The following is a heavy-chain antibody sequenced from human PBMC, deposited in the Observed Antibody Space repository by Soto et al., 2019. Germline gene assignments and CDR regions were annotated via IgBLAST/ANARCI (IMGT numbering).Heavy chain of an antibody. CDR3: ARSGGSVVVEVPVTMAFDV. CDR1: GDTFSIYT. J-gene: IGHJ4*02. CDR2: IVPKLDIA. V-gene: IGHV1-69*02. Sequence: QVQLVQSGAEVKKPGSSVRVSCKASGDTFSIYTINWVRQAPGQGLEWMGRIVPKLDIANYAQNFQGRATITANKSTSTAYMELSSLRSEDTAVYYCARSGGSVVVEVPVTMAFDVWGQGTLVTVSS. D-gene: IGHD3-3*01.